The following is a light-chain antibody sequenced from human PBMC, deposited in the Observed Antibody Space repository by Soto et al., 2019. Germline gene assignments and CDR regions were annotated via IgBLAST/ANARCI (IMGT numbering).Light chain of an antibody. Sequence: IVLEQSPDTLSLSQGETATLSCRASQSISTNLAWYQRKPGQPPSLLVYGASSRATGIPDRFSGSGSGTDFTLTISRLEPEDFAVYYCQQYGSLSWTCGQGTK. J-gene: IGKJ1*01. CDR2: GAS. CDR3: QQYGSLSWT. V-gene: IGKV3-20*01. CDR1: QSISTN.